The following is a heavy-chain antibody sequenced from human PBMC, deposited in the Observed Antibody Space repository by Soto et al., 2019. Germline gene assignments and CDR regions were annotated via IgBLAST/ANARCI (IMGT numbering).Heavy chain of an antibody. CDR3: AKSPRYCTNGLCYPVYYFDY. V-gene: IGHV3-23*04. D-gene: IGHD2-8*01. CDR2: INGGGVST. Sequence: EVQLVESGGGLVQPGGSLRLSCAASGFTFSDHYMDWVRQAPGKGLEWVSGINGGGVSTYYAESVKGRFTISRDNSKNTVYLQMNSLRAEDTAVYYCAKSPRYCTNGLCYPVYYFDYWGQGSLVTVSS. J-gene: IGHJ4*02. CDR1: GFTFSDHY.